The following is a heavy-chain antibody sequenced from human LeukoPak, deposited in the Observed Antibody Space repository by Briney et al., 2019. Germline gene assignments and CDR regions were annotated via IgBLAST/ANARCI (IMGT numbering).Heavy chain of an antibody. CDR3: ARVRNIAAAAYFDY. D-gene: IGHD6-13*01. V-gene: IGHV1-18*01. J-gene: IGHJ4*02. CDR2: ISAYNGNT. CDR1: GYTFTIYG. Sequence: GASVKVSRKASGYTFTIYGISWVRQAPGQGLEWMGWISAYNGNTNYAQKLQGRVTMTTDTSTSTAYMELRSLRSDDTAVYYCARVRNIAAAAYFDYWGQGTLVTVSS.